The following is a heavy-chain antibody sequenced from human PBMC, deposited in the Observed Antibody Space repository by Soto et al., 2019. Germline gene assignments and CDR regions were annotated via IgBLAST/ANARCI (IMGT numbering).Heavy chain of an antibody. CDR3: AAVRGSLGSLSFDY. J-gene: IGHJ4*02. D-gene: IGHD1-26*01. CDR2: VEVENDDR. Sequence: EVLLQQSGAEAREPGGVVKMSCAVSGITFSDLHMHWVKQAPGKGLEWVGLVEVENDDRLYAEKYRGRLNINTATSRHTSNMELTSLTSDATAIYFCAAVRGSLGSLSFDYWGQGTPVTVAA. V-gene: IGHV1-69-2*01. CDR1: GITFSDLH.